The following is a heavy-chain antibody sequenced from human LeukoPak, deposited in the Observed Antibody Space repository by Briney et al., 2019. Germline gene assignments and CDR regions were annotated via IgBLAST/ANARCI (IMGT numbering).Heavy chain of an antibody. J-gene: IGHJ4*02. V-gene: IGHV3-23*01. CDR3: AKGGYSGYDAFDY. D-gene: IGHD5-12*01. Sequence: PGGSLRLSCAASGFTFSSYAMSWVRQAPGQGLEWVSAISGSGGSTYYADSVKGRFTISRDNSKNTVYVQMHSLRAEDTAVYYCAKGGYSGYDAFDYWGQGTLVTVSS. CDR2: ISGSGGST. CDR1: GFTFSSYA.